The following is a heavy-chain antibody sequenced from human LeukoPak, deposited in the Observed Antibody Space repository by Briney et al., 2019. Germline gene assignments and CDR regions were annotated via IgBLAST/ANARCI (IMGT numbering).Heavy chain of an antibody. CDR2: IYPGDSDT. CDR1: GYSFTTYW. Sequence: GESLKISCKGSGYSFTTYWIGWVRQMPGKGLEWMGIIYPGDSDTRYSPSFQGQVTISADKSSSTAYLQWSSLKASDTAMYYCARSDTAAGMEAFDIWGQGTMVTVSS. J-gene: IGHJ3*02. V-gene: IGHV5-51*01. CDR3: ARSDTAAGMEAFDI. D-gene: IGHD6-13*01.